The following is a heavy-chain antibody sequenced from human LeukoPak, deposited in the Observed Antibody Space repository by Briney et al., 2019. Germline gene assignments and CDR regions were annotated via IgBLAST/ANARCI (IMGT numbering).Heavy chain of an antibody. CDR2: IIPIFGTA. Sequence: SVKVSCKASGGTFSSYAISWVPQAPGQGLEWMGGIIPIFGTANYAQKFQGRVTITADESTSTAYMELSSLRSEDTAVYYCASGRDRRYFDYWGQGTLVTVSS. D-gene: IGHD1-26*01. V-gene: IGHV1-69*13. CDR3: ASGRDRRYFDY. J-gene: IGHJ4*02. CDR1: GGTFSSYA.